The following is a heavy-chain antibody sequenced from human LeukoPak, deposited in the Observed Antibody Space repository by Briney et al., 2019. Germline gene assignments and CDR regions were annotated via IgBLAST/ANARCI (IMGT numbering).Heavy chain of an antibody. Sequence: SETLSLTCTVSGASISSSSYYWGWIRQPPGKGLEWIGNIFYTGSTYYNPSLRSRVTISVDTSKNQFSLKVNSVTAADTALYYCARRGYEYYDSSGYLDYWGQGTLVTVSS. D-gene: IGHD3-22*01. V-gene: IGHV4-39*01. CDR3: ARRGYEYYDSSGYLDY. CDR1: GASISSSSYY. J-gene: IGHJ4*02. CDR2: IFYTGST.